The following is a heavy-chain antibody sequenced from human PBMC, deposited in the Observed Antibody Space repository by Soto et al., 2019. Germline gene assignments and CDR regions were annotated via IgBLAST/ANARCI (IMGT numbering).Heavy chain of an antibody. Sequence: GVSLRLSCAASGFTFDDYTMHWVRQAPGKGLEWVSLISWDGGSTYYADSVKGRFTISRDNSKNSLYLQMNSLRTEDTALYYCAKDMESFCGGSCYSDYWGQGTLVT. J-gene: IGHJ4*02. CDR3: AKDMESFCGGSCYSDY. CDR2: ISWDGGST. CDR1: GFTFDDYT. V-gene: IGHV3-43*01. D-gene: IGHD2-15*01.